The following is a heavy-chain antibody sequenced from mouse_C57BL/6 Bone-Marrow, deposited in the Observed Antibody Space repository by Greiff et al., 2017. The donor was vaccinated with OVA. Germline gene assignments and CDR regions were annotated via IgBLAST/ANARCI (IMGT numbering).Heavy chain of an antibody. CDR3: TREGLLPFAY. J-gene: IGHJ3*01. CDR1: GYTFTDYE. CDR2: IDPETGGT. V-gene: IGHV1-15*01. D-gene: IGHD2-3*01. Sequence: VQLQQSGAELVRPGASVTLSCKASGYTFTDYEMHWVKQTPVHGLEWIGAIDPETGGTAYNQKFKGKAILTADKSSSTAYMELRSLTSEDSAVYYCTREGLLPFAYWGQGTLVTGSA.